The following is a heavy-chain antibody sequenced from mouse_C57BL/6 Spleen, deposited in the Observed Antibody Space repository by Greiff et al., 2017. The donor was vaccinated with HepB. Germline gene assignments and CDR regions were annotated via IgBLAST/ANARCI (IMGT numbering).Heavy chain of an antibody. CDR1: GYTFTSYG. CDR2: IYPRSGNT. Sequence: QVQLQQSGAELARPGASVKLSCKASGYTFTSYGISWVKQRTGQGLEWIGEIYPRSGNTYYNEKFKGKATLTADKSSRTAYMELRSLTSEDSAVYFCATDYYYGSSFYAMDYWGQGASVTVSS. D-gene: IGHD1-1*01. CDR3: ATDYYYGSSFYAMDY. J-gene: IGHJ4*01. V-gene: IGHV1-81*01.